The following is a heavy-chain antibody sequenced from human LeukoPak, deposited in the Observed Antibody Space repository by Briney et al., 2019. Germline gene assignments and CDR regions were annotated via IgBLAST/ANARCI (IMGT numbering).Heavy chain of an antibody. CDR1: GFTFGSHW. D-gene: IGHD2-21*02. V-gene: IGHV3-7*05. CDR2: IKQDGGEK. J-gene: IGHJ3*02. Sequence: GGSLRLSCAASGFTFGSHWMSWVRQAPGKGLDWVANIKQDGGEKYYVDSVKGRFTISRDNAKNSLYLQMNGLRAEDTAMYYCAGYCGGDCYTPHDAFDIWGQGTLVTVSS. CDR3: AGYCGGDCYTPHDAFDI.